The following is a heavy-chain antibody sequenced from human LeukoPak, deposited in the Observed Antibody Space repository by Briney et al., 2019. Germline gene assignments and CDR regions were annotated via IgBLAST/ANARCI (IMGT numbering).Heavy chain of an antibody. CDR3: AKGIRGFDY. J-gene: IGHJ4*02. Sequence: PGGSLRLSCAASGFTFSSYAMSWVRQAPGKGLEWVSGITAGGAITYYADSVKGRFTISRDNSKNTLYLQMNSLRVEDTAVYYCAKGIRGFDYWGQGTLVTVYS. D-gene: IGHD3-3*02. CDR1: GFTFSSYA. V-gene: IGHV3-23*01. CDR2: ITAGGAIT.